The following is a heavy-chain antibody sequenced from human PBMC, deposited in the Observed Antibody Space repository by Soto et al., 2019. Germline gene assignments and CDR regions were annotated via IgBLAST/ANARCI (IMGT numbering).Heavy chain of an antibody. CDR1: GFTFSSYG. CDR3: ASDLSHYDFWSGYFPTNSPPDY. V-gene: IGHV3-33*01. D-gene: IGHD3-3*01. J-gene: IGHJ4*02. Sequence: QVQLVESGGGVVQPGRSLRLSCAASGFTFSSYGMHWVRQAPGKGLEWVAVIWYDGSNKYYADSVKGRFTISRDNSKNTLYLQMNSLRAEDTAVYYCASDLSHYDFWSGYFPTNSPPDYRGQGTLVTVSS. CDR2: IWYDGSNK.